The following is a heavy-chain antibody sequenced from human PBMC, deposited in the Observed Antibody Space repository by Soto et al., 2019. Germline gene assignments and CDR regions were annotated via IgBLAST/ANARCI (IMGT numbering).Heavy chain of an antibody. V-gene: IGHV1-3*01. CDR1: GYTFTSYA. J-gene: IGHJ4*02. Sequence: GASVKVSCKASGYTFTSYAMHWVRQAPGQRLEWMGWINAGNGNTKYSQKLQGRVTITRDTSASTAYMELSSLRSEDTAVYYCARDPSHYYDSSGPFDYWGQGTLVTVSS. D-gene: IGHD3-22*01. CDR3: ARDPSHYYDSSGPFDY. CDR2: INAGNGNT.